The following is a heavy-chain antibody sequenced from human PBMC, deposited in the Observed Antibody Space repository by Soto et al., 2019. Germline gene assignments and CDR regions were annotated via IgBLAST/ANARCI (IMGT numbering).Heavy chain of an antibody. D-gene: IGHD3-10*01. V-gene: IGHV4-61*08. CDR1: GASISSGGYY. Sequence: SETLSLTCTVSGASISSGGYYWSWIRQHPGRGLEWIGYMYYSGTTYYNPSLKSRVTISVDTSKNQFSLKLSSVTAADTAVYYCARDRADWSGSYYYGMDVWGQGTTVTVSS. J-gene: IGHJ6*02. CDR2: MYYSGTT. CDR3: ARDRADWSGSYYYGMDV.